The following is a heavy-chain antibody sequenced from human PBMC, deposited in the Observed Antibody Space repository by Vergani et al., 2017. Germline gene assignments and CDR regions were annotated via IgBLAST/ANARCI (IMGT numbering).Heavy chain of an antibody. CDR1: GGSISSGSYY. J-gene: IGHJ6*03. CDR2: IYTSGST. V-gene: IGHV4-61*02. CDR3: ANLMDV. Sequence: QVQLQESVPGLLKPSQTLSLTCTVSGGSISSGSYYWSWIRQPAGKGLEWIGRIYTSGSTNYHPSLKSRVTISVDTSKNQFSLKLSSVTAADTAVYYCANLMDVWGKGTTVTVSS.